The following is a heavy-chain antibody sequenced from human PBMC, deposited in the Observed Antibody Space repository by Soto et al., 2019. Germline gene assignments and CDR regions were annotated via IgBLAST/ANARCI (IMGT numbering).Heavy chain of an antibody. CDR2: ISSSSSYI. D-gene: IGHD6-6*01. V-gene: IGHV3-21*01. CDR1: GFTFSSYS. Sequence: EVQLVESGGGLVKPGGSLRLSCAASGFTFSSYSMNWVRQAPGKGLEWVSSISSSSSYIYYADSVKGRFTISRDNAKNPLYLQMTSLTAEDTAVYYCARDLYSSSARYFDYWGQGTLVTVSS. CDR3: ARDLYSSSARYFDY. J-gene: IGHJ4*02.